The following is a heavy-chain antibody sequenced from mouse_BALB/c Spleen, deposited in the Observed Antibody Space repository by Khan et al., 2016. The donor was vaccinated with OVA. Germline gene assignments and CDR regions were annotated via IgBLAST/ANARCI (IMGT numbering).Heavy chain of an antibody. Sequence: QVHVKQSGVELARPGASVKMSCKASGYTFTSYTMHWVKQRPGQGLEWIGYINPSSGYTKYNQKFKDRATLTADKSSSTAYMQLSSLTSEDSAVYYCARTHERWGQGTTLTVSS. CDR3: ARTHER. V-gene: IGHV1-4*01. CDR1: GYTFTSYT. CDR2: INPSSGYT. J-gene: IGHJ2*01.